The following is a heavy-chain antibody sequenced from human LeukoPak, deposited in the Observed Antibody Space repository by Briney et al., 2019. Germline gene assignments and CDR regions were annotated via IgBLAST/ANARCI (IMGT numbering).Heavy chain of an antibody. J-gene: IGHJ4*02. CDR2: INPNSGGT. CDR3: ARKGGSYSPIDY. V-gene: IGHV1-2*02. D-gene: IGHD1-26*01. CDR1: GYTFTGYY. Sequence: ASVKVSCKASGYTFTGYYMHWVRQAPGQGLEWMGWINPNSGGTNYAQKLQGRVTMTTDTSTSTAYMELRSLRSDDTAVYYCARKGGSYSPIDYWGQGTLVTVSS.